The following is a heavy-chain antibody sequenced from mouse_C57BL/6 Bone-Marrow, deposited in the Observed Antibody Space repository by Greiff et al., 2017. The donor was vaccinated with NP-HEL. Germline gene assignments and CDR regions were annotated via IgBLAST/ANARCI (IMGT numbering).Heavy chain of an antibody. D-gene: IGHD1-1*01. Sequence: EVQLVESGGGLVQPGGSLKLSCAASGFTFSDYYMYWVRQTPEKRLEWVAYISNGGGSTYYPDTVKGRFTISRDNAKNTLYLQMSRLKSEDTAMYYCAKHYYGSSYGFAYWGQGTLVTVSA. V-gene: IGHV5-12*01. CDR2: ISNGGGST. CDR1: GFTFSDYY. CDR3: AKHYYGSSYGFAY. J-gene: IGHJ3*01.